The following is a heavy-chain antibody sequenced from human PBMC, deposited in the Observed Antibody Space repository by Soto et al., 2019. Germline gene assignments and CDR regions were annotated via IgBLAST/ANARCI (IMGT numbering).Heavy chain of an antibody. Sequence: QLQLQESGPGLVKPSETLSLTCTVSGDSISSSIYYWGWIRQPPGKGLEWIGNIYYNGNTYYNPSLKSRLTISVDTSKNQFSLKLSSVTAADSAVYYCARHKRSSGNPNWFDPWGQGTLVTVSS. CDR3: ARHKRSSGNPNWFDP. J-gene: IGHJ5*02. V-gene: IGHV4-39*01. CDR1: GDSISSSIYY. D-gene: IGHD3-22*01. CDR2: IYYNGNT.